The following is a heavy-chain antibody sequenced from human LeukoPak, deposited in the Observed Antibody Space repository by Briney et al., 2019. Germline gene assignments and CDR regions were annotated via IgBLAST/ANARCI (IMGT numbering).Heavy chain of an antibody. CDR2: ISYDGSNK. J-gene: IGHJ4*02. CDR3: AKAFYYYDSSGYSSPPDY. D-gene: IGHD3-22*01. Sequence: GGSLRLSCAASGFTFSSYGMHWVRQAPGEGLEWVAVISYDGSNKYYADSVKGRFTISRDNSKNTLYLQMNSLRAEDTAVYYCAKAFYYYDSSGYSSPPDYWGQGTLVTVSS. CDR1: GFTFSSYG. V-gene: IGHV3-30*18.